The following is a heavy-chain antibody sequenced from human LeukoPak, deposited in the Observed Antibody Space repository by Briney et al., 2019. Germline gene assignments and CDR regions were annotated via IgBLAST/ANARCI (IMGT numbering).Heavy chain of an antibody. D-gene: IGHD6-13*01. CDR3: ARGRSSSWYVPYYYYYMDV. CDR1: GGSISSSSSY. CDR2: IYYSGST. V-gene: IGHV4-39*07. Sequence: PSETLSLTCTVSGGSISSSSSYWGWIRQPPGKGLEWIGSIYYSGSTNYNPSLKSRVTISVDTSKNQFSLKLSSVTAADTAVYYCARGRSSSWYVPYYYYYMDVWGKGTTVTVSS. J-gene: IGHJ6*03.